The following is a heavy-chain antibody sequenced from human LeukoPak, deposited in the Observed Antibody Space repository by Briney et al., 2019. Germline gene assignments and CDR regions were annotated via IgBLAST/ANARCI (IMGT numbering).Heavy chain of an antibody. V-gene: IGHV1-2*02. CDR1: GYSFTSYW. Sequence: GESLKISCKGSGYSFTSYWIGWVRQAPGQGLEWMGWINPNSGGTNYAQKFQGRVTMTRDTSISTAYMELSRLRSDDTAVYYCARDPYYYGSGSYYNHPFDPWGQGTLVTVSS. CDR2: INPNSGGT. D-gene: IGHD3-10*01. J-gene: IGHJ5*02. CDR3: ARDPYYYGSGSYYNHPFDP.